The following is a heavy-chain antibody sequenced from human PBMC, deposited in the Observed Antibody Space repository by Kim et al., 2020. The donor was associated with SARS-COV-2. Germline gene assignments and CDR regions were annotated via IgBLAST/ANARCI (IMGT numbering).Heavy chain of an antibody. CDR1: GDTFTDYY. CDR3: ARSAHFWSGHYLDL. D-gene: IGHD3-3*01. CDR2: INPYSGDT. Sequence: ASVKVSCKASGDTFTDYYIHWVRQAPGQGLEWMGWINPYSGDTNYAQKFQGRVTMTRDTSISTPYVELSSLRSDDTAVYYCARSAHFWSGHYLDLWGQGTLITVSP. J-gene: IGHJ5*02. V-gene: IGHV1-2*02.